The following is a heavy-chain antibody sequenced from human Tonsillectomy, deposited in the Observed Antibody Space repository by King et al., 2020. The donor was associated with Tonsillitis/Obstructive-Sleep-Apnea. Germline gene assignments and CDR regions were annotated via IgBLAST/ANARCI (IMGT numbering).Heavy chain of an antibody. CDR2: INSDGSST. V-gene: IGHV3-74*01. J-gene: IGHJ6*03. Sequence: VQLVQSGGGLVQPGGSLRLSCAVSGFTFSSYWMHWVRQAPGKGLVWVSRINSDGSSTSYADSVKGRCTISRANAKNTLYLQRNSLRAEETAVYYCVREGSGTTQRIYYYYSYYMDVWGKGTTVTVSS. CDR3: VREGSGTTQRIYYYYSYYMDV. D-gene: IGHD1-1*01. CDR1: GFTFSSYW.